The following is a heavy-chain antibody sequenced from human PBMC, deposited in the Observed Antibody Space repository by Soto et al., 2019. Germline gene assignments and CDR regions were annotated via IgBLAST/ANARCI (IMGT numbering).Heavy chain of an antibody. V-gene: IGHV5-51*01. CDR1: GYSFTSYW. D-gene: IGHD3-16*01. CDR2: IYPDDSDS. Sequence: GESLKISCKASGYSFTSYWIGWVRQMPGKGLEWMGIIYPDDSDSRYSPSFRGQVTISADKSISTAYLQWSSLKASDTAMYYCVNYSPYPDAWGTQLNDGFHNWRPGTML. CDR3: VNYSPYPDAWGTQLNDGFHN. J-gene: IGHJ3*02.